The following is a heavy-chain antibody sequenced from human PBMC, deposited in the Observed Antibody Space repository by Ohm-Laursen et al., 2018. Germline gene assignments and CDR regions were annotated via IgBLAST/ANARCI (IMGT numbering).Heavy chain of an antibody. V-gene: IGHV3-21*01. J-gene: IGHJ6*02. CDR3: ARDDGAYARRSGMDV. D-gene: IGHD2-8*01. Sequence: SLRLSCSASAFSLTASNMNWVRQAPGTGLEWVSYISDTGSHIYYAGLVRGRFTISRDNAQNSLYLHMSSLRAEDTAIYYCARDDGAYARRSGMDVWGQGTTVTVSS. CDR1: AFSLTASN. CDR2: ISDTGSHI.